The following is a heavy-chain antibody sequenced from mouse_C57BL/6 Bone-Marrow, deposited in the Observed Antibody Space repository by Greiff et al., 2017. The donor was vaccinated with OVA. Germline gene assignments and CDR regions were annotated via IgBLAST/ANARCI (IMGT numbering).Heavy chain of an antibody. V-gene: IGHV7-1*01. Sequence: EVKVVESGGGLVQSGRSLRLSCATSGFTFSDFYMEWVRQAPGKGLEWIAASRNKANDYTTEYSAPVKGRFIVSRDTSQSILYLQMNALRAEDTAIYYCARDDYYWYFDVWGTGTTVTVSS. CDR1: GFTFSDFY. CDR3: ARDDYYWYFDV. J-gene: IGHJ1*03. CDR2: SRNKANDYTT.